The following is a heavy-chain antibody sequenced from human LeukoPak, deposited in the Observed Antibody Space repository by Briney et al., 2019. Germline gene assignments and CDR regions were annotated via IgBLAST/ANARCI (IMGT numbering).Heavy chain of an antibody. CDR1: GYTFTGYY. CDR3: ARVGGGGAYDI. D-gene: IGHD3-16*01. CDR2: INPNSGDT. J-gene: IGHJ3*02. Sequence: ASVKVSCKASGYTFTGYYMHWVRQAPGQGLEWMGWINPNSGDTNYAQKFPGRVTMTRDTSISTAYMELSSLTSDDTAVYHCARVGGGGAYDIWGQGTMVTVSS. V-gene: IGHV1-2*02.